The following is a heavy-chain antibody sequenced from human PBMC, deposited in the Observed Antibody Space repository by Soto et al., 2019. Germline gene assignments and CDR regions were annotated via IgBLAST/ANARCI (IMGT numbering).Heavy chain of an antibody. J-gene: IGHJ6*02. V-gene: IGHV1-18*04. CDR3: ARCVDSSSGYYYYYGMDV. CDR1: GYTFTSYG. CDR2: ISAYNGNT. D-gene: IGHD6-6*01. Sequence: PAASVKVSCKASGYTFTSYGISWVRQAPGRGLEWMGWISAYNGNTNYAQKLQGRVTMTTDTSTSTAYMELRSLRSDDTAVYYCARCVDSSSGYYYYYGMDVWGQGTTVTVSS.